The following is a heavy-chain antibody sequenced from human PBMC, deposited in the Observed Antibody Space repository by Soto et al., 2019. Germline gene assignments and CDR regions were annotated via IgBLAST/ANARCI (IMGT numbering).Heavy chain of an antibody. J-gene: IGHJ5*02. Sequence: SETLSLTFTVSGGSISSYYWSWIRQPPGKGLEWIGYIYYSGSTNYKPSLKSRVTISVDTSKNQFSLKLSSVNAADTAVYYCARAREEYYYDRTGYYNHXWGQATLVTVSX. CDR3: ARAREEYYYDRTGYYNHX. CDR1: GGSISSYY. D-gene: IGHD3-22*01. V-gene: IGHV4-59*01. CDR2: IYYSGST.